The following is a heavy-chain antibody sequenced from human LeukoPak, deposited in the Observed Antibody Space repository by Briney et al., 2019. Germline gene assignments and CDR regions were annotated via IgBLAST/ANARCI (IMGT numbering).Heavy chain of an antibody. J-gene: IGHJ4*02. Sequence: GGSLRLSCAASGFTFSSYAMSWVRQAPGKGLEWVSAISGSGGSTYYADSVKGRFTISRDNSKNTLYLQMNSLRAEDTAVYYCASTAGTLRDSGTNYYDSSGPSYYFDYWGQGTLVTVSS. V-gene: IGHV3-23*01. CDR1: GFTFSSYA. D-gene: IGHD3-22*01. CDR2: ISGSGGST. CDR3: ASTAGTLRDSGTNYYDSSGPSYYFDY.